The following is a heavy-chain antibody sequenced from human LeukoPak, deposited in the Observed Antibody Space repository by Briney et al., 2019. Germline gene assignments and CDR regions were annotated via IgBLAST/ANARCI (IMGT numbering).Heavy chain of an antibody. CDR2: INSDGSST. V-gene: IGHV3-74*01. D-gene: IGHD3-22*01. Sequence: GGSLRLSCAASGFTFSSYWMHWVRQAPGKGLVWVSRINSDGSSTIYADSVKGRFTISRDNSKNTLYLQMNSLRAEDTAVYYCAPGDYYDSSGPLRGGQGTLVTVSS. CDR1: GFTFSSYW. CDR3: APGDYYDSSGPLR. J-gene: IGHJ4*02.